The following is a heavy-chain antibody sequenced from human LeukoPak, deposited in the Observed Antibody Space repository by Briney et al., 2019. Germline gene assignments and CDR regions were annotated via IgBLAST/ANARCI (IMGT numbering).Heavy chain of an antibody. CDR3: ARRRVTISANWFDP. Sequence: SVKVSCKASGYTFTSYGISWVRQAPGQGLEWMGGIIPIFGTANYAQKFQGRVTITADKSTSTAYMELSSLRSEDTAVYYCARRRVTISANWFDPWGQGTLVTVSS. J-gene: IGHJ5*02. D-gene: IGHD3-9*01. V-gene: IGHV1-69*06. CDR1: GYTFTSYG. CDR2: IIPIFGTA.